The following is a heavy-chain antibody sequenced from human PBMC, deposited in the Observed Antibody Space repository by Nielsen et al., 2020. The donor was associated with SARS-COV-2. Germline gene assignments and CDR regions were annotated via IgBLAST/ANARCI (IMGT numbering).Heavy chain of an antibody. CDR2: INPNSGGK. V-gene: IGHV1-2*04. CDR3: AREGAVAGWGYYYYGMDV. J-gene: IGHJ6*02. D-gene: IGHD6-19*01. CDR1: GYTFTGYY. Sequence: ASVKVSCKASGYTFTGYYMHWVRQAPGQGLEWMGWINPNSGGKNYAQKFQGWVTMTRDTSISTAYMELSRLRSDDTAVYYCAREGAVAGWGYYYYGMDVWGQGTTVTVSS.